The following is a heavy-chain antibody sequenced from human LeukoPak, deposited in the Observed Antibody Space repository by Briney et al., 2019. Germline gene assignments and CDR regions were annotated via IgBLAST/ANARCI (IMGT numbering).Heavy chain of an antibody. Sequence: GGSLRLSCAASGFTFSDYYMSWIRQAPGKGLEWVSYISFSGSPTQYADSVKGRFTISRDNAKNSLYLQMNSLRDEDTAVYYCAKDEGMAVSGTGGYDSWGQGTLVTVSS. CDR2: ISFSGSPT. CDR3: AKDEGMAVSGTGGYDS. V-gene: IGHV3-11*01. CDR1: GFTFSDYY. D-gene: IGHD6-19*01. J-gene: IGHJ4*02.